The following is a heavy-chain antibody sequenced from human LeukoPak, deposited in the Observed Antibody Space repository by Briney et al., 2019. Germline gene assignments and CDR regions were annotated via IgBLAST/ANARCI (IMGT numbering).Heavy chain of an antibody. D-gene: IGHD4-17*01. J-gene: IGHJ4*02. V-gene: IGHV3-23*01. Sequence: GGSLRLSCAASGFTFRSYWMSWVRQAPGKGLEWVSAISGSGGSTYYADSVKGRFTISRDNSKNTLYLQMNSLRAEDTAVYYCAKARGFDYGDYYFDYWGQGTLVTVSS. CDR1: GFTFRSYW. CDR2: ISGSGGST. CDR3: AKARGFDYGDYYFDY.